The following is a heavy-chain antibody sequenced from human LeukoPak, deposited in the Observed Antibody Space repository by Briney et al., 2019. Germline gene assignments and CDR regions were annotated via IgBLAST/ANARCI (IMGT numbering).Heavy chain of an antibody. Sequence: PSETLSLTCSVSGGSISSSRYYWGWIRQPPGKGLEWIGSIYYFGSTYYNPSLKSRVTISVDTSKNQFSLKLSSVTAADTAVYYCARVAGRYTNYFDYWGQGTLVTVSS. CDR1: GGSISSSRYY. CDR3: ARVAGRYTNYFDY. D-gene: IGHD1-1*01. CDR2: IYYFGST. V-gene: IGHV4-39*07. J-gene: IGHJ4*02.